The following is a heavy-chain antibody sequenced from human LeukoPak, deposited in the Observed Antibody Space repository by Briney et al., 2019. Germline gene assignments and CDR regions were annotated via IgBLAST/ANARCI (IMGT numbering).Heavy chain of an antibody. D-gene: IGHD2-2*03. V-gene: IGHV3-30-3*01. J-gene: IGHJ3*02. CDR1: GFTFVNYG. CDR2: ISYNGNQ. CDR3: ARDPLDISRWTNAFDI. Sequence: GGSLRLSCAASGFTFVNYGFHWVRQAPVKALEWVAFISYNGNQKYGDSVKGRFTISRDNSKNTLYLQVNGLRPKDTAVYYCARDPLDISRWTNAFDIWGQGTMVSVSS.